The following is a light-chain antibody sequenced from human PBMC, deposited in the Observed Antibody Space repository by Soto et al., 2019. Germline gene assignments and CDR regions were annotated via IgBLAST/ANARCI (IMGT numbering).Light chain of an antibody. CDR1: SSDVGYYNY. V-gene: IGLV2-14*01. J-gene: IGLJ3*02. Sequence: QSALTQPASVSGSPGQSITISCTGTSSDVGYYNYVSWYQHHPGKVPKLMIYEVSNRPSGVSNRFSGSKSGNTASLTISGLQAEHEADYYCSSYTPISTQVFGGGTKLTVL. CDR2: EVS. CDR3: SSYTPISTQV.